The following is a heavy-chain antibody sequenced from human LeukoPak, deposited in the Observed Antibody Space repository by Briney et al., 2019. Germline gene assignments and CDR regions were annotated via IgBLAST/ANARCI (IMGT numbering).Heavy chain of an antibody. CDR3: ARDHYDSSGLGLDY. CDR2: IKQDGSEK. D-gene: IGHD3-22*01. V-gene: IGHV3-7*01. CDR1: GFTFSSYW. J-gene: IGHJ4*02. Sequence: PGRSLRLSCAASGFTFSSYWMSWVRQAPGKGLEWVANIKQDGSEKYYVDSVKGRFTISRDNAKNSLYLQMNSLRAEDTAAYYCARDHYDSSGLGLDYWGQETLVTVSS.